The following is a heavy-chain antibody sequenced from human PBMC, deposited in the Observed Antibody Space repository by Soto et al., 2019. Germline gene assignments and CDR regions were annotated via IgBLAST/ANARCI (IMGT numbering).Heavy chain of an antibody. CDR2: IYYSGST. V-gene: IGHV4-39*02. CDR3: ARERGYYYDSSGYSHAFDI. Sequence: KTSETLSLTCTVSGGSISSSSYYWGWIRQPPGKGLEWIGSIYYSGSTYYNPSLKSRVTISVDTSKNQFSLKLSSVTAADTAVYYCARERGYYYDSSGYSHAFDIWGQGTMVTVSS. J-gene: IGHJ3*02. CDR1: GGSISSSSYY. D-gene: IGHD3-22*01.